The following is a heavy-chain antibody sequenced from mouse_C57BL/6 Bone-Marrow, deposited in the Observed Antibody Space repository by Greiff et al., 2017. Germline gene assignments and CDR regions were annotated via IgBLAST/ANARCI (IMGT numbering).Heavy chain of an antibody. Sequence: QVQLQQPGAELVKPGASVKMSCKASGYTFTSYWITWVKQRPGQGLEWIGDIYPGSGSTNYNEKFKSNATLTVDTSSSTAYMQLSSLTSEDSAVXDCARRYYAYYYAMDYWGQGTSVTVSS. D-gene: IGHD1-1*01. J-gene: IGHJ4*01. CDR1: GYTFTSYW. CDR3: ARRYYAYYYAMDY. V-gene: IGHV1-55*01. CDR2: IYPGSGST.